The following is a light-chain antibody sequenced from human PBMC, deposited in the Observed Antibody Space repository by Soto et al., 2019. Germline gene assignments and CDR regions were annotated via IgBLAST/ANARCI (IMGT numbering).Light chain of an antibody. CDR3: SSYTSASTPLV. CDR1: GSDVGGYNY. V-gene: IGLV2-14*01. Sequence: QSVLTQPASVSGSPGQSITISCTGTGSDVGGYNYVSWYQQHPGKAPKVMIYDVSNRPSGVSNRFSGSKSGNTASLTISGLQAEDEADYYYSSYTSASTPLVFGGGTQLTVL. J-gene: IGLJ2*01. CDR2: DVS.